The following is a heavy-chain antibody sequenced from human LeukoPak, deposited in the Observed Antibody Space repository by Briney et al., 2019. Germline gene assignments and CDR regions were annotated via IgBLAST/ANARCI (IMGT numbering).Heavy chain of an antibody. V-gene: IGHV5-51*01. D-gene: IGHD2-8*01. CDR1: GYILTSYW. CDR2: IYPDDSDT. CDR3: ARHGHCTNGVCYSNYYYYMDV. Sequence: GESLKISCKGSGYILTSYWIGWVRQMPGKGLEWMGIIYPDDSDTRYSPSFEGQVIISVDKSISTAYLQWSSLKASDTATYYCARHGHCTNGVCYSNYYYYMDVWGKGTTVTVSS. J-gene: IGHJ6*03.